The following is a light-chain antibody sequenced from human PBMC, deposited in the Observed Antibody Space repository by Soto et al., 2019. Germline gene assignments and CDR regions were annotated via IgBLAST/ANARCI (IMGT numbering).Light chain of an antibody. CDR1: QDISNY. CDR3: QQTNSVPLT. V-gene: IGKV1-12*01. Sequence: DIQMTQSPSSVSASVGDRVTITCRASQDISNYLAWYQQKPGKAPNLLIYTASGLQSGVPSKFSGSGSGTDFTLTISSLQPEDFATYYCQQTNSVPLTFGGGTKVEIK. J-gene: IGKJ4*01. CDR2: TAS.